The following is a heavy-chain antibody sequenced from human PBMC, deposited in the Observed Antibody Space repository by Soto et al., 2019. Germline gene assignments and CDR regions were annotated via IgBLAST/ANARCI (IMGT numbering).Heavy chain of an antibody. CDR2: IWHDGTHK. CDR1: GFIFSSFG. CDR3: ARGSGAYYYYMDV. J-gene: IGHJ6*03. V-gene: IGHV3-33*01. Sequence: VQVVESGGGVVQPGRSLRLSCAASGFIFSSFGIHWARQAPGKGLEWVAVIWHDGTHKYYTDSVKGRFTISRDNSKNTVSLQMNSLRAEDTAVYYCARGSGAYYYYMDVWGKGTTVTVSS. D-gene: IGHD2-21*01.